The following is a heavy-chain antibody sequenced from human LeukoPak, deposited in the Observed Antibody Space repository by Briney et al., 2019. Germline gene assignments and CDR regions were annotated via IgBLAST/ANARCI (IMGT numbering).Heavy chain of an antibody. D-gene: IGHD1-26*01. Sequence: GASVKVSCKASGGTFSSYPISGVRQAPGQGLEGRGRIIPIFGTANYAQKFQGRVTITTDESTSTAYMELSSLRSEDTAVYYCARELSGSYFDAFDIWGQGTMVTVSS. CDR1: GGTFSSYP. V-gene: IGHV1-69*05. CDR2: IIPIFGTA. CDR3: ARELSGSYFDAFDI. J-gene: IGHJ3*02.